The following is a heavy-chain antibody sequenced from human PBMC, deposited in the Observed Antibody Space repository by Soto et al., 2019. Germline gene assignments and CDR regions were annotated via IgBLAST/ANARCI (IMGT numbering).Heavy chain of an antibody. V-gene: IGHV5-51*01. CDR2: IYPGDSDT. Sequence: GESLKISCKGSGYSFTSYWIGWVRQMPGKGLEWMGIIYPGDSDTRYSPSFQGQVTISADKSISTAYLQWSSLKASDTAMYYCARQGRSSSWYGDYYYYYYMDVWGKGTTVTVSS. CDR1: GYSFTSYW. J-gene: IGHJ6*03. CDR3: ARQGRSSSWYGDYYYYYYMDV. D-gene: IGHD6-13*01.